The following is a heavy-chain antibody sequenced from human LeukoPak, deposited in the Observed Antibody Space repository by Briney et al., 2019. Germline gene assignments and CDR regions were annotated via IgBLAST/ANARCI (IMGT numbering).Heavy chain of an antibody. CDR1: GGSISSYY. CDR3: ARLGLFYGDYRYYFDH. V-gene: IGHV4-59*01. CDR2: IYYSGST. D-gene: IGHD4-17*01. Sequence: SETLSLTCTVSGGSISSYYWSWIRQPPGKGLEWNGYIYYSGSTNYNPSLKSRVTISVDTSKNQFSLKLRSVTAADTAVYYCARLGLFYGDYRYYFDHWGQGTLVTVCS. J-gene: IGHJ4*02.